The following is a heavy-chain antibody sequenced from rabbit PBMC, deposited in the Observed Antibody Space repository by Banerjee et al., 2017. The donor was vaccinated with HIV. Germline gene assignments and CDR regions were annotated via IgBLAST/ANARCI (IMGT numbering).Heavy chain of an antibody. V-gene: IGHV1S7*01. CDR1: GFDISSYH. Sequence: PLKESGGGLVTPGGNLTLTCTASGFDISSYHMCWVRQAPGKGLEWIGIIYADKGSADYANWVNGRFTISSDNAQNPVDLQMNRLTEADTATYFCARGIRWLGWAAEYYFDLWGPGTLVTVS. D-gene: IGHD4-1*01. CDR3: ARGIRWLGWAAEYYFDL. CDR2: IYADKGSA. J-gene: IGHJ4*01.